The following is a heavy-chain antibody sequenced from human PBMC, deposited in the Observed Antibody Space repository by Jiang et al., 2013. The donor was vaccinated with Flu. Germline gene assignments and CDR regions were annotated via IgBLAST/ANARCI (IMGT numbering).Heavy chain of an antibody. CDR2: IIPIFGTA. Sequence: SGAEVKKPGSSVKVSCKASGGTFSSYAISWVRQAPGQGLEWMGGIIPIFGTANYAQKFQGRVTITADESTSTAYMELSSLRSEDTAVYYCARDRDKVDYYAAYYYYYGMDVWGQGTTVTVSS. CDR3: ARDRDKVDYYAAYYYYYGMDV. J-gene: IGHJ6*02. D-gene: IGHD3-22*01. CDR1: GGTFSSYA. V-gene: IGHV1-69*01.